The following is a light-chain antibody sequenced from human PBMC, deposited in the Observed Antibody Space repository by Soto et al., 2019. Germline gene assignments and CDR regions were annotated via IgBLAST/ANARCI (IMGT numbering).Light chain of an antibody. CDR2: DVS. CDR3: SSYTSSSTLRV. V-gene: IGLV2-14*01. Sequence: QSALTQPASVSGSPGQSITISCTGTNSDVGGYNYVSWYQQHPGKAPKLMIYDVSNRPSGGSNRFSGSKSGNTASLTISWLQDEDEADYYCSSYTSSSTLRVFGGGTKLTVL. J-gene: IGLJ2*01. CDR1: NSDVGGYNY.